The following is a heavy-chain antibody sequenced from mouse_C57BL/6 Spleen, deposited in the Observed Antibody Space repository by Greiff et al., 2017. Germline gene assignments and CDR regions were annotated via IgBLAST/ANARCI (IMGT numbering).Heavy chain of an antibody. J-gene: IGHJ2*01. D-gene: IGHD1-1*01. CDR2: IYPGDGDT. CDR1: GYAFSSSW. Sequence: VKLVESGPELVKPGASVKISCKASGYAFSSSWLNWVKQRPGKGLEWIGRIYPGDGDTNYNGKFKGKATLTADKSSSTAYMQLSSLTSEDSAVYFCARRGGDYYGSSWGYWGQGTTLTVSS. V-gene: IGHV1-82*01. CDR3: ARRGGDYYGSSWGY.